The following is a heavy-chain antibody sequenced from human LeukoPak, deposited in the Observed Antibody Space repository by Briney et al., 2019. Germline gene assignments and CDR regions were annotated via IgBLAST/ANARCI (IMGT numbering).Heavy chain of an antibody. CDR2: INPSGGST. J-gene: IGHJ4*02. Sequence: ASVKVSCKASGYTFTSYGISWVRQAPGQGLEWMGIINPSGGSTSYAQKFQGRVTMTRDTSTSTVYMELSSLRSEDTAVYCCARDGNSAAAGPFDYWGQGTLVTVSS. V-gene: IGHV1-46*01. D-gene: IGHD6-13*01. CDR1: GYTFTSYG. CDR3: ARDGNSAAAGPFDY.